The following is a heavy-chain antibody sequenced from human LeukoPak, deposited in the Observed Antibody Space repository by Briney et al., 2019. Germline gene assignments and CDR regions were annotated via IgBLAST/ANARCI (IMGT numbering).Heavy chain of an antibody. Sequence: PGGSLRLSCAASGFPFSTYWMSWVRQAPGKGLEWVTFIRYDGSNKYYADSVKGRFTISRDNSKNTLNLHMNSLRAEDTAVYYCAKDPTHYRVWDYYETIGLSYWGQGTLVTVSS. CDR1: GFPFSTYW. CDR2: IRYDGSNK. V-gene: IGHV3-30*02. D-gene: IGHD3-22*01. J-gene: IGHJ4*02. CDR3: AKDPTHYRVWDYYETIGLSY.